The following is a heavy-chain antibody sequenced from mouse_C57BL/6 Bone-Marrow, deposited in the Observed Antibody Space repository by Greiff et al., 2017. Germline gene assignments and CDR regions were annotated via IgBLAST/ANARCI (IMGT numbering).Heavy chain of an antibody. Sequence: EVKLVESGGGLVKPGGSLKLSCAASGFTFSSYAMPWVRQTPVKRLEWVATISDGGSYTYYPDNVKGRFTISRDNAKNHLYLPMRHLTAEDTARYYCARERLRIWFAYWGQGTLVTVSA. D-gene: IGHD2-4*01. CDR1: GFTFSSYA. CDR2: ISDGGSYT. J-gene: IGHJ3*01. V-gene: IGHV5-4*01. CDR3: ARERLRIWFAY.